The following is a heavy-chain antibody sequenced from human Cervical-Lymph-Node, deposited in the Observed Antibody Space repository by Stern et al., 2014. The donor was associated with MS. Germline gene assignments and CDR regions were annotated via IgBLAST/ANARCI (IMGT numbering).Heavy chain of an antibody. J-gene: IGHJ4*02. Sequence: QVQLVQSGAEVKKPGASVKVSCKISGYDLIELSMHWVRQAPGKGLEWLGGFDPDNGKTIYALKFEGRLTVTEDTSTDTAYLELSSLRSEDTAVYYCATSKPAGFVVVTTPLDYWGQGTPVTVSS. CDR3: ATSKPAGFVVVTTPLDY. D-gene: IGHD2-21*02. V-gene: IGHV1-24*01. CDR2: FDPDNGKT. CDR1: GYDLIELS.